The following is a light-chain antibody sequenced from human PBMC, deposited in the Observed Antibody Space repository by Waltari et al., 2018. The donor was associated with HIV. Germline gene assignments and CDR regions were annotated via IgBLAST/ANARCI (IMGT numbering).Light chain of an antibody. V-gene: IGKV4-1*01. CDR1: QSVLFTSNNKKY. CDR3: QQYFSTPIT. Sequence: DIVMTQSPDSLAVSLGERATINCNSSQSVLFTSNNKKYLAWYQQKPGQPPKLLIYWASTRESGVPDRFSGSGSGTHFTLTVSSLQPEDLAVYYCQQYFSTPITFGQGTRLEIK. CDR2: WAS. J-gene: IGKJ5*01.